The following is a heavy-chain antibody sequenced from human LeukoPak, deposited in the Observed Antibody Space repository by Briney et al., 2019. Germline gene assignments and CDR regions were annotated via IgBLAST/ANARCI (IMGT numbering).Heavy chain of an antibody. J-gene: IGHJ4*02. Sequence: GGSLRLSCAASGFTFSSYGMHWVRQAPGKGLEWVAVISYDGSNKYYADSVKGRFTISRDNSKNTLYLQMISLRAEDTAVYYCAKDQPFDYWGQGTLVTVSS. CDR3: AKDQPFDY. CDR1: GFTFSSYG. CDR2: ISYDGSNK. V-gene: IGHV3-30*18.